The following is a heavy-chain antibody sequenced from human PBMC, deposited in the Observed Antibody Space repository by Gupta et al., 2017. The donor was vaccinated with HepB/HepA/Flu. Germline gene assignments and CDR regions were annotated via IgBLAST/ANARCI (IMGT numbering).Heavy chain of an antibody. J-gene: IGHJ4*02. CDR2: ISYDGSNK. CDR3: AREVGYCSGGSCYFDY. D-gene: IGHD2-15*01. V-gene: IGHV3-30-3*01. CDR1: GFTFSSYA. Sequence: QVQLVESGGGVVQPGRSLRLSCAASGFTFSSYAMHWVRQAPGKGLEWVAVISYDGSNKYYADSVKGRFTISRDNSKNTLYLQMNSLRAEDTAVYYCAREVGYCSGGSCYFDYWGQGTLVTVSS.